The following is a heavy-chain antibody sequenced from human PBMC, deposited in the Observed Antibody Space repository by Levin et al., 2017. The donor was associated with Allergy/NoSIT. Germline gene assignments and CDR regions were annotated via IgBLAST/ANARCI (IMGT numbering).Heavy chain of an antibody. CDR2: ISASGSPT. D-gene: IGHD5-12*01. J-gene: IGHJ4*02. Sequence: PGGSLRLSCSGSGFTFEIYGMNWVRQAPGKRLEWGSHISASGSPTYYADPVRGRFTISRDNAKQSLYLQMTSLRVEDTAVYYCARGLFDFWGQGALVTVSS. V-gene: IGHV3-48*04. CDR3: ARGLFDF. CDR1: GFTFEIYG.